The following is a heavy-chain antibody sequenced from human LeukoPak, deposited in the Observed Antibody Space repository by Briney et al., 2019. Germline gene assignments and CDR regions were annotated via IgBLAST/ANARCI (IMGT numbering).Heavy chain of an antibody. CDR3: ARDISGSYYY. CDR1: GYTFTSYY. CDR2: INTNSGAT. Sequence: ASVKLSCKASGYTFTSYYLHWGRQAPGQGLEWMGWINTNSGATKYAQKFQGRVTMTRDTSISTAYMELSSLRSDDTAVYYCARDISGSYYYWGQGTLVTVPS. V-gene: IGHV1-2*02. D-gene: IGHD1-26*01. J-gene: IGHJ4*02.